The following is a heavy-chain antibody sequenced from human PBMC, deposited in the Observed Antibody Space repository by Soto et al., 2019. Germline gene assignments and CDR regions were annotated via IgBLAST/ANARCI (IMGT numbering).Heavy chain of an antibody. CDR1: RTSISRSY. J-gene: IGHJ5*02. D-gene: IGHD1-26*01. CDR3: ARDPSGHPPLYRFDP. CDR2: VYYTGST. V-gene: IGHV4-59*01. Sequence: KTSETRSRTCTVSRTSISRSYCTWIQKSPGKGLEWIVYVYYTGSTNYNPSLKSRVTISLDTSKNQFSLILSSVTAADTAMYYCARDPSGHPPLYRFDPWGPGTLVTVSS.